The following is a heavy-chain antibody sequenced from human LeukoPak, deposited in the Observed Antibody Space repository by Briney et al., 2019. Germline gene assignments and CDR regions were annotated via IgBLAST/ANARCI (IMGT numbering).Heavy chain of an antibody. CDR2: IYTSGST. J-gene: IGHJ5*02. D-gene: IGHD2-2*01. CDR1: GGSISSGSYY. Sequence: SETLSLTCTVSGGSISSGSYYWSWIRQPAGKGLEWIGRIYTSGSTNYNPSLKSRVTISVDTSKNQFSLKLSSVTAADTAVYYCARGRGYCSSTSCLNWLDPWGQGTLVTVSS. CDR3: ARGRGYCSSTSCLNWLDP. V-gene: IGHV4-61*02.